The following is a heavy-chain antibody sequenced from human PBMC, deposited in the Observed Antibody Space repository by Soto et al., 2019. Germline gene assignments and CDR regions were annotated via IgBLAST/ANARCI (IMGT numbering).Heavy chain of an antibody. CDR3: AHYSPTSGGLDV. J-gene: IGHJ6*02. Sequence: GGSLRLSCAASGFTFSDHYMDWVRQAPGKGLEWIGRTRNKANSYTTEYAASVKVRFTISRDDSKSPLYLQMNSLKIDDTAVYYCAHYSPTSGGLDVWGQGTTVTVSS. V-gene: IGHV3-72*01. D-gene: IGHD5-18*01. CDR1: GFTFSDHY. CDR2: TRNKANSYTT.